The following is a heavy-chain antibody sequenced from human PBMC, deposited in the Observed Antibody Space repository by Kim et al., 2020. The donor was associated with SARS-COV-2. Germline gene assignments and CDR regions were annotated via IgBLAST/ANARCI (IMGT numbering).Heavy chain of an antibody. D-gene: IGHD3-22*01. CDR1: GYTFTAYY. J-gene: IGHJ4*02. V-gene: IGHV1-2*06. CDR2: INPNSGGT. Sequence: ASVKVSCKSSGYTFTAYYMHWVRQAPGQGLEWMGLINPNSGGTNYAQKFQGRVTMTGDTSISTAFMEMSRLRSDDTALYYCARGIDDSNSLDYWGQGALVTVSS. CDR3: ARGIDDSNSLDY.